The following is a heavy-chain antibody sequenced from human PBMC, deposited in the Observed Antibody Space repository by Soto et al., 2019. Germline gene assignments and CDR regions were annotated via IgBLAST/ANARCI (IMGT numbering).Heavy chain of an antibody. D-gene: IGHD3-22*01. CDR1: GVSSISVCYY. J-gene: IGHJ4*02. CDR3: AREYYYDSSGFDY. Sequence: SETLSLTCTVSGVSSISVCYYWTWIRQHPQKGLEWIGHIYYSGSTYYNPSLKSRVTVSVDTSKNQFSLKLSSVTAADTAVYYCAREYYYDSSGFDYWGQGTLVTVSS. V-gene: IGHV4-31*03. CDR2: IYYSGST.